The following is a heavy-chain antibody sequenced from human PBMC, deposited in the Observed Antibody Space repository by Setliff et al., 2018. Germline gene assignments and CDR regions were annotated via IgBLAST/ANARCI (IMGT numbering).Heavy chain of an antibody. J-gene: IGHJ6*03. Sequence: SETLSLTCTVSGGSINSRTYYWSWIRQPAGKGLEWLGQIYTSWSTNYNPSLKGRATLSIDASKRQFSLKLTSVTAADTAVYYCARMSGFQYMDVWGKGTTVTVSS. CDR1: GGSINSRTYY. CDR3: ARMSGFQYMDV. V-gene: IGHV4-61*09. D-gene: IGHD3-3*01. CDR2: IYTSWST.